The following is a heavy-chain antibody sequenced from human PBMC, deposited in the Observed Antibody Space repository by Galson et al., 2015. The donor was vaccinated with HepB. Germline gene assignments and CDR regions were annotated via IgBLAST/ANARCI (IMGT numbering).Heavy chain of an antibody. Sequence: SLRLSCAASRFTFDDYAMYWVRQAPGKGLEWVSGFSWNSGSIDYADSVKGRFTISRDNAKNSLYLQMNSLRVEDTALYYCVGGDSSGLDSWGQGTLVTVSS. J-gene: IGHJ4*02. CDR3: VGGDSSGLDS. CDR2: FSWNSGSI. CDR1: RFTFDDYA. D-gene: IGHD3-22*01. V-gene: IGHV3-9*01.